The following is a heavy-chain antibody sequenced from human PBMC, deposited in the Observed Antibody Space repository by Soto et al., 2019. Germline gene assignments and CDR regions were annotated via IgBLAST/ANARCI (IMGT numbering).Heavy chain of an antibody. CDR3: AREMDGYSGYDYGHRYYHYGMDV. CDR1: GYTFTGYY. CDR2: INPNSGGT. Sequence: ASVKVSCKASGYTFTGYYMHWVRQAPGQGLEWMGWINPNSGGTNYAQKFQGRVTMTRDTSISTAYMELSRLRSDDTAVYYCAREMDGYSGYDYGHRYYHYGMDVWGQGTTVTVSS. D-gene: IGHD5-12*01. V-gene: IGHV1-2*02. J-gene: IGHJ6*02.